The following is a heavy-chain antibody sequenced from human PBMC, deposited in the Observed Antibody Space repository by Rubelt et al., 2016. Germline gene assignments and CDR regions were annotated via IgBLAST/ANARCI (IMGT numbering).Heavy chain of an antibody. V-gene: IGHV1-18*01. Sequence: QVQLVQSGAEVKKPGASVKVSCKASGYTFTSYGISWVRQAPGQGLEWMGWISAYNGNTNYAQKRQGRVTMTTDTSTRTAYMGRRSLRSDDTAVYYCAIDRIRIAARQGWYFDLWGRGTLVTVSS. CDR3: AIDRIRIAARQGWYFDL. D-gene: IGHD6-6*01. CDR1: GYTFTSYG. CDR2: ISAYNGNT. J-gene: IGHJ2*01.